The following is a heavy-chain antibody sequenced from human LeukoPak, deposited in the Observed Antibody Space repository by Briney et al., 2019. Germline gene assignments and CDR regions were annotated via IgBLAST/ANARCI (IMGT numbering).Heavy chain of an antibody. CDR2: IYYSGST. CDR1: GGSISSYY. J-gene: IGHJ4*02. V-gene: IGHV4-59*08. CDR3: ARGRGNYYGSGSYYNV. D-gene: IGHD3-10*01. Sequence: PSETLSLTCTVSGGSISSYYWSWIRQPPGKGLEWIGYIYYSGSTNYNPSLKSRVTISVDTSKNQFSLKLSSVTAADTAVYYCARGRGNYYGSGSYYNVWGQGTLVTVS.